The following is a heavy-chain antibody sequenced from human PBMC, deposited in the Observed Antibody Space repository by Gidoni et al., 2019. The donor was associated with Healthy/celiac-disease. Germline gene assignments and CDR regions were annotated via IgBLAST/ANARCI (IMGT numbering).Heavy chain of an antibody. CDR1: GGTFSSYT. CDR2: IIPILGIA. J-gene: IGHJ6*03. CDR3: AREGGYCSSTSCYGRYYYYYMDV. D-gene: IGHD2-2*01. Sequence: QVQLVQSGAEVKKPGSSVKVSCKASGGTFSSYTISWVRQAPGQGLEWMGRIIPILGIANYAQKFQGRVTITADKSMSTAYMELSSLRSEDTAVYYCAREGGYCSSTSCYGRYYYYYMDVWGKGTTVTVSS. V-gene: IGHV1-69*08.